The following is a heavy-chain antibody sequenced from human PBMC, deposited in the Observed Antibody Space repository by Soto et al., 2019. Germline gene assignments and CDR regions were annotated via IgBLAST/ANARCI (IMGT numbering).Heavy chain of an antibody. V-gene: IGHV4-39*01. J-gene: IGHJ3*02. CDR1: GGSLCSSRYY. CDR3: AGEDSSSDAFDI. CDR2: IYYSGST. D-gene: IGHD6-6*01. Sequence: SETLSVTWTVAGGSLCSSRYYWGWIRQPPGRGLEWIGSIYYSGSTYYNPSLKSRVTISVDTSKNQFSLKLSSVTAADTAVYYCAGEDSSSDAFDIWGQGTMVTVSS.